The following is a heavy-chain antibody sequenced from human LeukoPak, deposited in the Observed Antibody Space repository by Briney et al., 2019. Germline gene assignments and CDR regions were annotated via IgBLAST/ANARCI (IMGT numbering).Heavy chain of an antibody. CDR1: GSTFSSYS. D-gene: IGHD3-22*01. J-gene: IGHJ4*02. Sequence: GGSLRLSCAASGSTFSSYSMNWVRQAPGKGLEWVSSISSSSSYIYYADSVKGRFTISRDNAKNSLYLQMNSLRAEDTAVYYCARDHYYDSSGYLFDYWGQGTLVTVSS. V-gene: IGHV3-21*01. CDR3: ARDHYYDSSGYLFDY. CDR2: ISSSSSYI.